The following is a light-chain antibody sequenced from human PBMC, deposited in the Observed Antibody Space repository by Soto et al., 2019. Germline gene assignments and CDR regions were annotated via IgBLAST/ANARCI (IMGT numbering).Light chain of an antibody. Sequence: QSELAQPPYVSGSPGQAVTISSTGTSSDVGFFNYVSWYQHHPGKVPKFLIYEVNKRPSGVPDRFSGSKSGNTASLTVSGLQPEDEAEYFCSSFVDGTSYVFGTGTKVTVL. CDR2: EVN. V-gene: IGLV2-8*01. J-gene: IGLJ1*01. CDR1: SSDVGFFNY. CDR3: SSFVDGTSYV.